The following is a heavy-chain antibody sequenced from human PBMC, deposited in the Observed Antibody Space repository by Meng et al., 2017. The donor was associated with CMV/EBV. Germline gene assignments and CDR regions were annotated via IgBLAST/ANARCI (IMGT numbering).Heavy chain of an antibody. J-gene: IGHJ4*02. CDR1: GFSLSTSGMC. CDR2: IDWDDDK. Sequence: SGPTLVKPPQTLTLTCTFSGFSLSTSGMCVSWVRQPPGKALEWLALIDWDDDKYYSTSLKTRLTISKDTSKNQVVHTMTNMDPVDTATYYCARIAYGGNSGYFDYWGQGTLVTVSS. D-gene: IGHD4-23*01. CDR3: ARIAYGGNSGYFDY. V-gene: IGHV2-70*20.